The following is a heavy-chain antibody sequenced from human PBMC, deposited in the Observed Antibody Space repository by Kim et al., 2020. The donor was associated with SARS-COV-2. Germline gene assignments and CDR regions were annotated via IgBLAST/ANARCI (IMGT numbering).Heavy chain of an antibody. CDR3: ARRDIVVVPAQTSWFDP. V-gene: IGHV4-34*01. Sequence: KSRVTISGDTSKNQFSLKLSSVTAADTAVYYCARRDIVVVPAQTSWFDPWGQGTLVTVSS. J-gene: IGHJ5*02. D-gene: IGHD2-2*01.